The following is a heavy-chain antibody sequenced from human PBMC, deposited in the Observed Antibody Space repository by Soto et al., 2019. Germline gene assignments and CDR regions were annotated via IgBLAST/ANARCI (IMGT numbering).Heavy chain of an antibody. J-gene: IGHJ6*02. CDR1: GFTFSSYA. CDR2: ISGSGGST. Sequence: GGSLRLSCAASGFTFSSYAMSWVRQAPGKGLEWVSAISGSGGSTYYADSVKGRFTISRDNSKNTLYLQMNSLRAEDPAVYYCAKDFFRERWLGGGMDVWGQGTTVTVSS. D-gene: IGHD6-19*01. CDR3: AKDFFRERWLGGGMDV. V-gene: IGHV3-23*01.